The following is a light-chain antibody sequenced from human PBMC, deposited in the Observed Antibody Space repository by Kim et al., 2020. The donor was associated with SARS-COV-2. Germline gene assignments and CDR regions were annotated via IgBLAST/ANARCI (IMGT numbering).Light chain of an antibody. CDR3: QQANSFLLT. Sequence: GSVGDRVTCTCRASQDLKYWLAWYQQKPGKAPRLLIYAASTLQSGVPSRFSGSGHGTDFSLTISSLQPEDVATYYCQQANSFLLTFGGGTKVDIK. CDR1: QDLKYW. CDR2: AAS. V-gene: IGKV1D-12*01. J-gene: IGKJ4*01.